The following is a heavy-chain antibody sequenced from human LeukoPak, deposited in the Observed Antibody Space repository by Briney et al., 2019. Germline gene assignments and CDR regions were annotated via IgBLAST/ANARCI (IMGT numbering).Heavy chain of an antibody. CDR1: GYTFTGYY. Sequence: ASVKVSCKASGYTFTGYYMHWVRQAPGQGLEWMGWINPNSGGTNYAQKFQGRVTMTRDTSISTAYMELSRLRSDDTAVYYCARDAATIGDYYYMDVWGKGTTVTISS. CDR3: ARDAATIGDYYYMDV. D-gene: IGHD5-24*01. J-gene: IGHJ6*03. V-gene: IGHV1-2*02. CDR2: INPNSGGT.